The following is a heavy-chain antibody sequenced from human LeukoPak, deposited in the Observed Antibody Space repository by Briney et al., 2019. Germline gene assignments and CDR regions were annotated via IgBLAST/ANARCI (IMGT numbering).Heavy chain of an antibody. V-gene: IGHV1-69*01. Sequence: SVKVSCKASGGTFSSYAISWVRQAPGQGLEWMGGIIPIFGTANYAQKFQGRVTITADESTSTAYMELSSLRSEDTAVYYCARLPRRDFWSGYYRAHNWFDPWGQGTLVTVSS. CDR3: ARLPRRDFWSGYYRAHNWFDP. CDR2: IIPIFGTA. D-gene: IGHD3-3*01. J-gene: IGHJ5*02. CDR1: GGTFSSYA.